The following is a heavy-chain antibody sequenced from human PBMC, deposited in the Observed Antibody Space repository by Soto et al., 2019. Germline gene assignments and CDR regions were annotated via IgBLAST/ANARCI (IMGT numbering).Heavy chain of an antibody. CDR1: GFTFSSYG. V-gene: IGHV3-30*18. CDR3: AKDLAGTQPLDP. J-gene: IGHJ5*02. D-gene: IGHD6-19*01. CDR2: ISYDGSNK. Sequence: GGSLRLSCAASGFTFSSYGMHWVRQAPGKGLEWVAVISYDGSNKYYADSVKGRFTISRDNSKNTLYLQMNSLRAEDTAVYYCAKDLAGTQPLDPWGQGTLVTVSS.